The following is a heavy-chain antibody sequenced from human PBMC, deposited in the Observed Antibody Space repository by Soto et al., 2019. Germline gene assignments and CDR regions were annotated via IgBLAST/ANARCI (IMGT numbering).Heavy chain of an antibody. V-gene: IGHV2-5*02. Sequence: GSGPTLVNPTQTLTLTCTFSGFSLSTSGVGVGWIRQPPGKALEWLALIYWDDDKHYSPSLKSRLTITKDTSKNQVVLTMTNMDPVDTATYYCAHSSITMVRGVLDYWGQGTLVTVSSGKNPNPPPGIAVAGTLGQHGYFDYWGQGTLVTVSS. J-gene: IGHJ4*02. CDR3: AHSSITMVRGVLDYWGQGTLVTVSSGKNPNPPPGIAVAGTLGQHGYFDY. CDR2: IYWDDDK. CDR1: GFSLSTSGVG. D-gene: IGHD3-10*01.